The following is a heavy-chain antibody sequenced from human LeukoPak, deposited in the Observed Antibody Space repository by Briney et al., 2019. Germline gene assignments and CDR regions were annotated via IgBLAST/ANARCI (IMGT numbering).Heavy chain of an antibody. D-gene: IGHD3-3*01. CDR1: GGSISSSSYY. J-gene: IGHJ4*02. V-gene: IGHV4-39*07. CDR3: ARFLERLDCFDY. CDR2: IYYSGST. Sequence: SETLSLTCTVSGGSISSSSYYWGWIRQPPGKGLEWIGSIYYSGSTYYNPSLKSRVTISVDTSKNQFSLKLSSVTAADTAVYYCARFLERLDCFDYWGQGTLVTVSS.